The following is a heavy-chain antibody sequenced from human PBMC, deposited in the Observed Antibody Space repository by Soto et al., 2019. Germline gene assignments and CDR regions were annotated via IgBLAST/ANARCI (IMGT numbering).Heavy chain of an antibody. D-gene: IGHD2-2*01. J-gene: IGHJ6*02. CDR1: GGTFSSYA. Sequence: QVQLVQSGAEVKKPGSSVKVSCRASGGTFSSYAVSWVRQAPGQGLEWMGVIIPLLGSPKYAQKFQGRVTITADDSATTAYMELTGLRSDDTAVYYCARESSSLNYYYYGMDVWGQGTTVTVSS. V-gene: IGHV1-69*01. CDR2: IIPLLGSP. CDR3: ARESSSLNYYYYGMDV.